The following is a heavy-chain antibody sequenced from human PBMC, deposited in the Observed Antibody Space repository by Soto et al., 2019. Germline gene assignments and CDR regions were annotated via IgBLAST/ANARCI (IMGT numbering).Heavy chain of an antibody. J-gene: IGHJ6*02. CDR2: IIPIFGTA. V-gene: IGHV1-69*06. CDR1: GGTFSSYA. Sequence: VKVSCTASGGTFSSYAISWVRQAPGQGLEWMGGIIPIFGTANYAQKFQGRVTITADKSTSTAYMELSSLRSEDTAVYYCARPSPAAHTTYYYGMDVWGQGTTVTVSS. CDR3: ARPSPAAHTTYYYGMDV. D-gene: IGHD2-2*01.